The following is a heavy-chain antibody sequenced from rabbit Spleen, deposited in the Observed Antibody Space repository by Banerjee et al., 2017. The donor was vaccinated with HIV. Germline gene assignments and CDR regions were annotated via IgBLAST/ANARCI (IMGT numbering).Heavy chain of an antibody. CDR3: VRGDTNGWGDYFVF. V-gene: IGHV1S45*01. Sequence: QEQLVESGGGLVQPGGSLKLSCKASGFDLSSYGVSWVRQAPGKGLEWISCIAGGSSAFTYSATWAKGRFTISKTSSTTVTLQMTSLTVADTATYFCVRGDTNGWGDYFVFWGPGTLVTVS. CDR2: IAGGSSAFT. J-gene: IGHJ3*01. D-gene: IGHD4-1*01. CDR1: GFDLSSYG.